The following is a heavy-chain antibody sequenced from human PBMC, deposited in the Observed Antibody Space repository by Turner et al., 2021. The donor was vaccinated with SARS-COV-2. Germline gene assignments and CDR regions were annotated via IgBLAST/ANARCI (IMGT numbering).Heavy chain of an antibody. Sequence: QVQLLQSGAEVRKPGASVKVSCKVSGSSLRQLSIHWVRQAPGKGLEWMGGFKPENGEAIYEQKLQDRVTMMEDSSKNTAYMELGSLKADDTAFYYVTKDIAYYDYWRGQGGGGYGMDVWGQGTTVTVSS. CDR3: TKDIAYYDYWRGQGGGGYGMDV. V-gene: IGHV1-24*01. CDR1: GSSLRQLS. J-gene: IGHJ6*02. CDR2: FKPENGEA. D-gene: IGHD3-3*01.